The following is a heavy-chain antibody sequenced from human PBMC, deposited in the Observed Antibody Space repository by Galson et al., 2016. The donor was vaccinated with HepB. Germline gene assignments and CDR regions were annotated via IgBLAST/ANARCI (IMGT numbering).Heavy chain of an antibody. D-gene: IGHD5-18*01. CDR1: GFSLSHYG. J-gene: IGHJ4*02. V-gene: IGHV3-48*02. CDR2: ISNTSPTT. Sequence: SLRLSCAASGFSLSHYGMTWVRLAPGRGLEWISFISNTSPTTYYADSVRGRFTTSRDNAKNSLYLEMNSLRDEDTAVYYCASAPWMQLWLPLLGDWGQGTLVTVSS. CDR3: ASAPWMQLWLPLLGD.